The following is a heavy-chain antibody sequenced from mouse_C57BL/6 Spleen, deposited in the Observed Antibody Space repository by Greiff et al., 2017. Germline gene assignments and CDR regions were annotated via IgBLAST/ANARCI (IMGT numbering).Heavy chain of an antibody. D-gene: IGHD2-4*01. J-gene: IGHJ3*01. Sequence: QVQLQQSGPGLVQPSQSLSITCTVSGFSLTSYGVHWVRQSPGKGLEWLGVIWSGGSTDYNAAFISRLSISKDNSKSQVFFKMNSLQADDTAIYYCADYDEGGFAYWGQGTLVTVSA. CDR3: ADYDEGGFAY. CDR1: GFSLTSYG. V-gene: IGHV2-2*01. CDR2: IWSGGST.